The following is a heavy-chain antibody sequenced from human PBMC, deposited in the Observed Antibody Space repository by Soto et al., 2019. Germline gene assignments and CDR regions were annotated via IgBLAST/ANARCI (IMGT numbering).Heavy chain of an antibody. Sequence: VASVQVSFKACGYTFTSYAMHLVRQAPGQSLEWMGWINAGNGNTKYSQKFQGRVTITRDTSASTAYMELRSLRSEDTAVYYCARAQFRGYNWNNWWFDPWGQGTLVTVSS. CDR1: GYTFTSYA. D-gene: IGHD1-20*01. CDR3: ARAQFRGYNWNNWWFDP. V-gene: IGHV1-3*01. CDR2: INAGNGNT. J-gene: IGHJ5*02.